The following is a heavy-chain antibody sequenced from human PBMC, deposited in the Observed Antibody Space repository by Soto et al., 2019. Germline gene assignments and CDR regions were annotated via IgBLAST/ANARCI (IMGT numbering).Heavy chain of an antibody. CDR3: ASGGPRSAAYYYCMDV. V-gene: IGHV3-30-3*01. Sequence: GGSLRLSCAASGFTFSSYAMHWVRQAPGKGLEWVAVISYDGSNKYYADSVKGRFTISRDNSKNTLYLQMNSLRAEDTAVYYCASGGPRSAAYYYCMDVWGQVTTVAVSS. D-gene: IGHD3-16*01. CDR1: GFTFSSYA. J-gene: IGHJ6*02. CDR2: ISYDGSNK.